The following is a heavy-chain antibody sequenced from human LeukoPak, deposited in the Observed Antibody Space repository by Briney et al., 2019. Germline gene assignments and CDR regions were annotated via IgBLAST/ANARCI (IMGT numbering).Heavy chain of an antibody. J-gene: IGHJ5*02. Sequence: SQTLSLTCTVSGGSISSGGYYWSWIRQHPGKGLEWIGYIYYSGSTYYNPSLKCRVTISVDTSKNQFSLKLSSVTAADTAVYYCAAQDVNWFDPWGQGTLVTVSS. CDR2: IYYSGST. D-gene: IGHD2-15*01. V-gene: IGHV4-31*03. CDR1: GGSISSGGYY. CDR3: AAQDVNWFDP.